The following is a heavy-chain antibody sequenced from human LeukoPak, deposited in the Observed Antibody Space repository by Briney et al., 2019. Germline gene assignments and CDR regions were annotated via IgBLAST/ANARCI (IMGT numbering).Heavy chain of an antibody. J-gene: IGHJ6*03. CDR2: IKQDGSDK. CDR3: AKMRDRRDGYNSYFYYYMDV. Sequence: GGSLRLTCAASGFSFGDYWMNWVRQAPGKGLEWVANIKQDGSDKAYVDSVRGRFTISRDNARNSLYLQMNGLRAEDTAVYYCAKMRDRRDGYNSYFYYYMDVWGQGTTVTVSS. V-gene: IGHV3-7*01. D-gene: IGHD5-24*01. CDR1: GFSFGDYW.